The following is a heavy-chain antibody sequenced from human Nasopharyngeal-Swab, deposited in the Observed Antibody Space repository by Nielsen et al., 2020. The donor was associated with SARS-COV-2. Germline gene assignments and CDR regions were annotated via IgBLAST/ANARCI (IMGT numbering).Heavy chain of an antibody. CDR2: ISWNSSSI. CDR1: GFTFDDYA. J-gene: IGHJ6*02. Sequence: SLKISCAASGFTFDDYAMHWVRQAPGKGLEWVSGISWNSSSIGYADSVKGRFTISRDNAKNSLYLQMNSLRAEDTALYYCAKDHGYYYGMDVWGQGTTVTVSS. V-gene: IGHV3-9*01. CDR3: AKDHGYYYGMDV.